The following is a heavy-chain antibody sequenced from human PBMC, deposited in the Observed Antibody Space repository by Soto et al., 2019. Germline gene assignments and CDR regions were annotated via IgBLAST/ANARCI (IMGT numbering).Heavy chain of an antibody. D-gene: IGHD1-1*01. J-gene: IGHJ4*02. V-gene: IGHV1-46*01. CDR1: GYTLTGDY. CDR3: ARPIRGNWHACFDY. Sequence: GSSVKGSCKAAGYTLTGDYMRWGRQAPGQGLEWMGIINPSGGSTSYAQKFQGRVTMTRDTSTSTVYMELSSLRSEDTAVYYCARPIRGNWHACFDYWGQGTPVTVSS. CDR2: INPSGGST.